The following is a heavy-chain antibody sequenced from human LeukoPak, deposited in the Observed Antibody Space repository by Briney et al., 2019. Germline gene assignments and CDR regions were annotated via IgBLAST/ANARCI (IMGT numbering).Heavy chain of an antibody. D-gene: IGHD6-19*01. CDR3: ARHVSSSGWYINFDY. Sequence: SETLSLTCTVSGGSISSYYWGWIRQPPGKGLEWIGCIYYSGSTNYNPSLKSRVTISVDTSKNQFSLKLSSVTAADTAVYYCARHVSSSGWYINFDYWGQGTLVTVSS. CDR1: GGSISSYY. CDR2: IYYSGST. V-gene: IGHV4-59*08. J-gene: IGHJ4*02.